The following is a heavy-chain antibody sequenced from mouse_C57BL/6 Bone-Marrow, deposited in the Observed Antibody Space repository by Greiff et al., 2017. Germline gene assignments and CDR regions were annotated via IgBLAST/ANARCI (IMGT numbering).Heavy chain of an antibody. Sequence: EVKLVESGGGLVKPGGSLKLSCAASGFTFSSYAMSWVRQTPEKRLEWVATISDGGSYTYYPDNVKGRFTISRDNAKNNLYLQMRHLKSENTAMYYCARALYYYAMDYWGQGTSVTVSS. V-gene: IGHV5-4*03. CDR2: ISDGGSYT. J-gene: IGHJ4*01. CDR3: ARALYYYAMDY. CDR1: GFTFSSYA.